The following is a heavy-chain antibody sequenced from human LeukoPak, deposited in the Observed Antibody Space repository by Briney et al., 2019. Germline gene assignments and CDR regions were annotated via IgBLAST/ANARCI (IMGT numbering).Heavy chain of an antibody. V-gene: IGHV3-30-3*01. D-gene: IGHD3-10*01. CDR2: ISYDGSSK. CDR1: GFTFSDYA. CDR3: AREVATGSDY. Sequence: GRSLRLSCAASGFTFSDYAMQWVRQAPGKGLEWLAVISYDGSSKYYADSVKGRFTISRDNSKNTLYLQMNSLRAEDTAVYYCAREVATGSDYWGQGTLVTDSS. J-gene: IGHJ4*02.